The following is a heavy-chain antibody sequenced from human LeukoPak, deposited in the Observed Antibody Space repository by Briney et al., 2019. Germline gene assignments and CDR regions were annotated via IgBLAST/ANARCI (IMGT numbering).Heavy chain of an antibody. CDR1: VFTFTTYW. V-gene: IGHV3-7*01. CDR3: AKVAKYYYGSETYYFFEH. Sequence: PGESLRLSCAASVFTFTTYWMSWVRQAPGKGLEWVAKIKQDGTEKYYVDSVKGRFTISRDNAKNSLYLQMNSLRVEDTAVYYCAKVAKYYYGSETYYFFEHWGQGTPVTASS. D-gene: IGHD3-10*01. CDR2: IKQDGTEK. J-gene: IGHJ4*02.